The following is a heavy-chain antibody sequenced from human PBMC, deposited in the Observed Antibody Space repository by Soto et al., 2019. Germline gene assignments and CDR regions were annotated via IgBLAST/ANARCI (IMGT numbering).Heavy chain of an antibody. CDR2: INDDGIST. D-gene: IGHD1-1*01. Sequence: GGSLRLSCAASGFTFSMYGMHWVRQVPGKGPEWVARINDDGISTNYADSVKGRFTISRDNDKNTQYLQMNAMRVEDTGVYYCISGPRPTSTGTGAFWGQGTLVTVSS. CDR3: ISGPRPTSTGTGAF. CDR1: GFTFSMYG. J-gene: IGHJ4*02. V-gene: IGHV3-74*01.